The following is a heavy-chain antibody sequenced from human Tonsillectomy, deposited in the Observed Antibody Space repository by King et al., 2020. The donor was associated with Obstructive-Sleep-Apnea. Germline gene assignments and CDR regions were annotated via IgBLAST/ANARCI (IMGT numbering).Heavy chain of an antibody. D-gene: IGHD6-13*01. V-gene: IGHV4-39*07. CDR2: IYYGGRT. CDR1: GGSVSSSSCS. J-gene: IGHJ5*02. CDR3: ARERAADTNWFDP. Sequence: QLQESGPGLVKPSDTLSLTCTVSGGSVSSSSCSWGWIRQPPGKGPEWIGSIYYGGRTYYNPSLKSRVTISVDTSKNQFSLKLSSVTAADTAVYYCARERAADTNWFDPWGQGTLVTVSS.